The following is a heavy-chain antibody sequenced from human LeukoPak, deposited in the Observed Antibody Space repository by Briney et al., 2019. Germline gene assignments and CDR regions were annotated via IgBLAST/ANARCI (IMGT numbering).Heavy chain of an antibody. CDR1: GFTFSNYW. J-gene: IGHJ4*02. Sequence: PGGSLRLSCAASGFTFSNYWMHWVRQAPGKGLVWVSRINSDGSTTTYADSVKGRFTISRDNAKNRLYLQMNSLRAEDTAVYYCAKTATWIGGWLSYWGQGTLVTVSS. CDR2: INSDGSTT. V-gene: IGHV3-74*01. CDR3: AKTATWIGGWLSY. D-gene: IGHD6-19*01.